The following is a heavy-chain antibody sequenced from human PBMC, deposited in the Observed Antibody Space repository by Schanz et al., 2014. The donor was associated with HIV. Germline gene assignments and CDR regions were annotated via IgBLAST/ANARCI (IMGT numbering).Heavy chain of an antibody. CDR2: ISPSNGNT. V-gene: IGHV1-18*01. J-gene: IGHJ3*01. Sequence: QVQLVQSGAEVKKPGASVRVSCKTSGYIFTSNGISWVRQAPGQGLEWMGWISPSNGNTNYAQKFQGRVTMTRDTSIRTAYMELSSLRSDDTAVYYCARGGYYRGVGDYYVTTFDYWGRGTKVTVSS. D-gene: IGHD2-21*01. CDR3: ARGGYYRGVGDYYVTTFDY. CDR1: GYIFTSNG.